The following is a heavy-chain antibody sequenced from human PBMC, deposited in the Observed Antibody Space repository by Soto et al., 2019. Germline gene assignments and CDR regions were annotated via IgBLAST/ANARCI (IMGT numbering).Heavy chain of an antibody. CDR1: GGTFSSYA. D-gene: IGHD2-2*03. CDR2: TIPIFGTA. J-gene: IGHJ4*02. V-gene: IGHV1-69*01. Sequence: QVQLVQSGAEVKKPGSSVKVSCKASGGTFSSYAISWVRQAPGQGLEWMGGTIPIFGTANYAQKFQGRVTITANESTSTACMELSSLRAEDTAVYYCARVPIGRNGYGSSTSCYPGVFVYWGRETLVTVSS. CDR3: ARVPIGRNGYGSSTSCYPGVFVY.